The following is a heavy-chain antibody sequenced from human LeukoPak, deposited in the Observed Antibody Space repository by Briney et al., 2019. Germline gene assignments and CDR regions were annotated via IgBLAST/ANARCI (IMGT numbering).Heavy chain of an antibody. J-gene: IGHJ4*02. V-gene: IGHV3-30-3*01. D-gene: IGHD1-26*01. CDR2: LSPHGNNK. Sequence: GGSLRLSCAASGFTFSSHSMHWVRQAPGKGLEWLAILSPHGNNKRYAESVKGRFTISRDNPKSTLYLHMDSLTSEDTAVYYCARDLSGTWTFDHWGQGTLVTVSS. CDR3: ARDLSGTWTFDH. CDR1: GFTFSSHS.